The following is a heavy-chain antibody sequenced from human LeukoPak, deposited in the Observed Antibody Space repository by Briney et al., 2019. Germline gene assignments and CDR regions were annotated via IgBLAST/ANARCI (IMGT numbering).Heavy chain of an antibody. J-gene: IGHJ4*02. Sequence: SETLSLTCTVSGASISSHYWSLIRQPPGKGLEYIGYISTSGSTNYNPSLKSRVTISVDTSKNQFSLKLRSVTAADTAIYYCARLIPITRTTDYFDYWGKGALVTVSS. V-gene: IGHV4-4*09. CDR3: ARLIPITRTTDYFDY. CDR1: GASISSHY. CDR2: ISTSGST. D-gene: IGHD1-7*01.